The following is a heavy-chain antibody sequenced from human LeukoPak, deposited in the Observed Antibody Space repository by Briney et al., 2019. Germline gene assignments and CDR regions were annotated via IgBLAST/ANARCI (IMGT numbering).Heavy chain of an antibody. V-gene: IGHV4-4*07. CDR1: GGSMRSYY. J-gene: IGHJ4*02. D-gene: IGHD3-22*01. CDR3: ATTSFDSNGYSTYFDL. Sequence: PSETLSPTCTVSGGSMRSYYWNWLRQPAGKGLEWLGRIYNTGSTNNNPSLKSRATLSVDYSKNQFSLRLNSVTAADTAVYYCATTSFDSNGYSTYFDLWDQGTLVTVSS. CDR2: IYNTGST.